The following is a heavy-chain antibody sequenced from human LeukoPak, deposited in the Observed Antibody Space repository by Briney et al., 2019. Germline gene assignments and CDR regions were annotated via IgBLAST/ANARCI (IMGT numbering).Heavy chain of an antibody. V-gene: IGHV3-23*01. J-gene: IGHJ4*02. CDR2: ISDSGGNT. CDR1: GFTLSGYA. D-gene: IGHD1-26*01. Sequence: GGSLRLSCAASGFTLSGYAMTWVRQALGKGLEWVSTISDSGGNTFYSDSVKGRFTISRDNPKNTLFLQINSLRAEDTAIYYCAALYGGSYAYWGEGTLVTVSS. CDR3: AALYGGSYAY.